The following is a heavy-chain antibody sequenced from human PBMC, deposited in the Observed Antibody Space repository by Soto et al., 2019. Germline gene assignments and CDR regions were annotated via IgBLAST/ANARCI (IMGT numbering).Heavy chain of an antibody. Sequence: SETLSLTCTVSGASISSGGYYWSWIRQRPGKGLEWLGYIYYSGNTIYNPSLKSRLIISIDTSKNQMSLRLSSVTAADTAVYYCARHADRLRFLEWLPNFDYWGQGTLVTVSS. V-gene: IGHV4-31*03. CDR1: GASISSGGYY. CDR3: ARHADRLRFLEWLPNFDY. CDR2: IYYSGNT. D-gene: IGHD3-3*01. J-gene: IGHJ4*02.